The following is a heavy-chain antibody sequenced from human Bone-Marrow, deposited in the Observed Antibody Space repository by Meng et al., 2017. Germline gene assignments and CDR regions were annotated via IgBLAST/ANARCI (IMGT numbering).Heavy chain of an antibody. CDR3: AKVSQRGIAVAGYYFDY. J-gene: IGHJ4*02. V-gene: IGHV3-23*01. CDR2: ISASGSTT. CDR1: GFTFSSYA. Sequence: GESLKISCAASGFTFSSYAMSWVRQAPGKGLEWVSTISASGSTTYYADSVKGRFTVSRDNSKNTLYLQMNSLRAEDTAVYYCAKVSQRGIAVAGYYFDYWGQGTLVTVS. D-gene: IGHD6-19*01.